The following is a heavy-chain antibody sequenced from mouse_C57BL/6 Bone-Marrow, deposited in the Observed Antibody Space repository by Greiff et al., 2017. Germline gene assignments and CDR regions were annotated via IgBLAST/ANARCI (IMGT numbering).Heavy chain of an antibody. CDR1: GFNIKDDY. V-gene: IGHV14-4*01. Sequence: DVQLQESGAELVRPGASVKLSCTASGFNIKDDYMHWVKQRPEQGLEWIGWIDPENGDTEYASKFQGKATRTADTSSNTAYLQLSSLTSEDTAVYYCATWEGGFAYWGQGTLVTVSA. CDR3: ATWEGGFAY. J-gene: IGHJ3*01. CDR2: IDPENGDT. D-gene: IGHD4-1*01.